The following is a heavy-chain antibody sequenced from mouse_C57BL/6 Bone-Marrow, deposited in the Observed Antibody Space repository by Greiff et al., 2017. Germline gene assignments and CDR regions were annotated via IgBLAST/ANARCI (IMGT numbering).Heavy chain of an antibody. Sequence: VQLQQSGPELVKPGASVKISCKASGYSFTGYYMNWVKQSPEKSLEWIGEINPSTGGTTYNQKFKAKATLTVDKSSSTAYMQLKSLTSEDSAVYYCARWGYYSNYVGFPFDYWGQGTTLTVSS. D-gene: IGHD2-5*01. CDR2: INPSTGGT. J-gene: IGHJ2*01. V-gene: IGHV1-42*01. CDR3: ARWGYYSNYVGFPFDY. CDR1: GYSFTGYY.